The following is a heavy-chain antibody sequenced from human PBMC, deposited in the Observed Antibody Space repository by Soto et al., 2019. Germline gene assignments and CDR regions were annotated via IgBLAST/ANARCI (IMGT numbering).Heavy chain of an antibody. V-gene: IGHV4-31*11. CDR1: GGSLSSGNFY. CDR2: IYYSGST. CDR3: AREVPAAMGGVPYYYMDV. D-gene: IGHD2-2*01. J-gene: IGHJ6*03. Sequence: QVQLQESGPGLVRPSQTLSLTCAVSGGSLSSGNFYWNWIRQHPGKGLEWIGYIYYSGSTYYNPSLNSRVTISVDTSNNQFSLKLGSVTAADTAVYYCAREVPAAMGGVPYYYMDVWGKGTTVTASS.